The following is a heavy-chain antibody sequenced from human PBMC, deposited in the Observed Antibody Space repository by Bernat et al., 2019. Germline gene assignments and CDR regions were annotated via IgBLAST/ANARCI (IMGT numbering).Heavy chain of an antibody. J-gene: IGHJ3*02. CDR2: IYYSGST. V-gene: IGHV4-39*01. CDR3: ARQPASHSSSWATFDDAFDI. D-gene: IGHD6-13*01. CDR1: GGSISSSIHY. Sequence: QLQLQESGPGLVKPSETLSLTCAVSGGSISSSIHYWDWVRQPPGKGQEWIGSIYYSGSTYYNPSLKSRVTISVDTSKNQFSLKLSSVTAADTAVYYCARQPASHSSSWATFDDAFDIWGQGTMVTVSS.